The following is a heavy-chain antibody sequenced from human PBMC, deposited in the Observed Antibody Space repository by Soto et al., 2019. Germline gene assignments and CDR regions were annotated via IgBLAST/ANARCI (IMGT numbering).Heavy chain of an antibody. CDR3: ARDNDRLQLGGNYYYILDV. J-gene: IGHJ6*02. Sequence: QVQLVQSGAEMKEPGSSVKVSCKTSGGTFSSSAISWLRQAPGQGLEWMGGIIPLFRTPDYAQKFQGRVTIAADESTSPAYMELSSLRSEDTAVYYCARDNDRLQLGGNYYYILDVWGQGTTLTVSS. V-gene: IGHV1-69*12. CDR2: IIPLFRTP. CDR1: GGTFSSSA. D-gene: IGHD4-4*01.